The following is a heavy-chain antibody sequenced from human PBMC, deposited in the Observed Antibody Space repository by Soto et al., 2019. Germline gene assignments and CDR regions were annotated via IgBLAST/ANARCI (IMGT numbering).Heavy chain of an antibody. CDR1: GDSFSSNSAA. J-gene: IGHJ6*03. Sequence: PSQTLSLTCAISGDSFSSNSAAWNWIRQSPSRGLEWLGRTYYRSKWYNDYAVSVKSRITINPDTSKNQFSLQLNSVTPEDTAVYYCAREAYCSGGSCYSVYGFYYYYYYMDVWGKGTTVTVSS. V-gene: IGHV6-1*01. D-gene: IGHD2-15*01. CDR2: TYYRSKWYN. CDR3: AREAYCSGGSCYSVYGFYYYYYYMDV.